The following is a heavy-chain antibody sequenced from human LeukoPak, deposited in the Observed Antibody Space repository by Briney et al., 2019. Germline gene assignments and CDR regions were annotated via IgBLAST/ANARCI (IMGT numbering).Heavy chain of an antibody. D-gene: IGHD2-2*02. V-gene: IGHV1-18*01. CDR3: ARESQPYQLLYPYYFDY. CDR2: ISAYNGNT. J-gene: IGHJ4*02. Sequence: ASVKVSCKASGYTFTSYGICWVRQAPGQGLEWMGWISAYNGNTNYAQKFQGRVTITADESTSTAYMELSSLRSEDTAVYYCARESQPYQLLYPYYFDYWGQGTLVTVSS. CDR1: GYTFTSYG.